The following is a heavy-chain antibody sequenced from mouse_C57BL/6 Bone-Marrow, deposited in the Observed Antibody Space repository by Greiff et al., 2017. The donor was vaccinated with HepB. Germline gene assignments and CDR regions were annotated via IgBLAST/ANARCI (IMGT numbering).Heavy chain of an antibody. CDR3: ARYDGSSSWYFDV. J-gene: IGHJ1*03. V-gene: IGHV5-12*01. CDR1: GFTFSDYY. D-gene: IGHD1-1*01. CDR2: ISNGGGST. Sequence: EVKLMESGGGLVQPGGSLKLSCAASGFTFSDYYMYWVRQTPEKRLEWVAYISNGGGSTYYPDTVKGRFTISRDNAKNTLYLQMSRLKSEDTAMYYCARYDGSSSWYFDVWGTGTTVTVSS.